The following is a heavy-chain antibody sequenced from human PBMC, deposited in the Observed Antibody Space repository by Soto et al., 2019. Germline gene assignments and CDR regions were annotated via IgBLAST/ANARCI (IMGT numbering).Heavy chain of an antibody. Sequence: EVQLLESGGGLVQPGGSLRLSCAASGFIFTNYAMSWVRQAPGKGLEWVSAISGSGDSTYYAGSVKGRFTISRDNSMNTLYLQMNSLRAEDTAVYYCAKDSQITILPDVWGQGTTVTVSP. CDR3: AKDSQITILPDV. J-gene: IGHJ6*01. CDR1: GFIFTNYA. V-gene: IGHV3-23*01. D-gene: IGHD3-10*01. CDR2: ISGSGDST.